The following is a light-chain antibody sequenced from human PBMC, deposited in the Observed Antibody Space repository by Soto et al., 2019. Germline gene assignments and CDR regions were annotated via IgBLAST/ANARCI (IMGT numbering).Light chain of an antibody. J-gene: IGLJ1*01. Sequence: QSVLTQPASVSGSPGQSITISCTGTSSDVGTYNHVSWYQQHPGKAPQLIIYEVSNRPSGLSNRFSASKSGNTASLTISGLQADNEADYYCCSYTTSSTLVFGTGTKLTVL. CDR2: EVS. CDR3: CSYTTSSTLV. CDR1: SSDVGTYNH. V-gene: IGLV2-14*01.